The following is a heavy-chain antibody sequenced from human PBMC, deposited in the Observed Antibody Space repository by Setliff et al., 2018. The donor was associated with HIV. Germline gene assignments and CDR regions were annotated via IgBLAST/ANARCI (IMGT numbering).Heavy chain of an antibody. Sequence: WGSLRLSCVASGFTISYYGMHWVRQAPGKGLEWVAVISHDGGNKYYADSVKGRFTISGDNSKNTLYLQMNSLRSEDAAVYYCAKDLRSYRCSIASCSHMDVWGKGTTVTVSS. CDR1: GFTISYYG. D-gene: IGHD3-16*02. V-gene: IGHV3-30*18. CDR2: ISHDGGNK. J-gene: IGHJ6*03. CDR3: AKDLRSYRCSIASCSHMDV.